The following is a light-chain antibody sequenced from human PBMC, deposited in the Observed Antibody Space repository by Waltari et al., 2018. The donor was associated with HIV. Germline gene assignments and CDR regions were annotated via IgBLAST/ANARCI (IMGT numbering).Light chain of an antibody. V-gene: IGKV1-12*01. Sequence: DVQITQSPSSVSASVGDTFTFSCRASQSISMWLIWYQQKAGKAPKLLIYAASSLQLGVPPRFNGTVSRRDFNLTIKSLQPEDSATYFCQQAYTFPYTFGQGTKLEIK. J-gene: IGKJ2*01. CDR3: QQAYTFPYT. CDR2: AAS. CDR1: QSISMW.